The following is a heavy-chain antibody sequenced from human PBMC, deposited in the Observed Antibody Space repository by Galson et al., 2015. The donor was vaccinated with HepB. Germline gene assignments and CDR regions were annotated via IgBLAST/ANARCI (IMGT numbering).Heavy chain of an antibody. J-gene: IGHJ4*02. CDR1: GFTFSTHG. Sequence: SLRLSCAASGFTFSTHGMHWVRQAPGKGLEWVAFIRTDASNKYYADSVKGRFTISRDNSRNTLYLQMDSLRPEDTAVYYCARDHGYSGSGSFPQWGQGILVTVSS. CDR2: IRTDASNK. CDR3: ARDHGYSGSGSFPQ. V-gene: IGHV3-30*02. D-gene: IGHD3-10*01.